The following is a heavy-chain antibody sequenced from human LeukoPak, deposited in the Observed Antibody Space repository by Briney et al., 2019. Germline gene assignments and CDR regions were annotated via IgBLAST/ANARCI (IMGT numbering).Heavy chain of an antibody. Sequence: ASVKVSCKASGYTFTSYYLHWVRQAPGQGLEWMGIINPSGGSTSYALKFQGRVTMTRDTSTGTVYMELSSLRSEDTAVYYCARTYSGYDYGYWGQGTLVTVSS. D-gene: IGHD5-12*01. J-gene: IGHJ4*02. CDR1: GYTFTSYY. V-gene: IGHV1-46*01. CDR3: ARTYSGYDYGY. CDR2: INPSGGST.